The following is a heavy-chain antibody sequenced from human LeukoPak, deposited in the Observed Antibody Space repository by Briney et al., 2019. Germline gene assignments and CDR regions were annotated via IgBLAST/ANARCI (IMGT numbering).Heavy chain of an antibody. CDR2: ISGSGGST. V-gene: IGHV3-23*01. D-gene: IGHD2-15*01. CDR3: AKLHDIVVVVAATAGAFDI. Sequence: PGGSLRLSCAASGFTFSSYAMSWVRQAPGKGLEWVSAISGSGGSTYYADSVKGRFTISRDNSKNTLYLQMNSLRAEDTAVYYCAKLHDIVVVVAATAGAFDIWGQGTMVTVSS. J-gene: IGHJ3*02. CDR1: GFTFSSYA.